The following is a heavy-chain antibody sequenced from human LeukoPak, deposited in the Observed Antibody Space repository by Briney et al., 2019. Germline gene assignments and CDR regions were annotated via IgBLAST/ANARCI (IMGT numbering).Heavy chain of an antibody. CDR1: GFTFSSYA. CDR2: ISGSGGST. D-gene: IGHD3-9*01. V-gene: IGHV3-23*01. CDR3: AKEGRYFDWLFRRGYYYYYMDV. Sequence: GGSLRLSCAASGFTFSSYAMSWVRQAPGKGLEWVSAISGSGGSTYYADSVKGRFTISRDNSKNTLYLQMNSLRAEDTAVYYCAKEGRYFDWLFRRGYYYYYMDVWGKGTTVTVSS. J-gene: IGHJ6*03.